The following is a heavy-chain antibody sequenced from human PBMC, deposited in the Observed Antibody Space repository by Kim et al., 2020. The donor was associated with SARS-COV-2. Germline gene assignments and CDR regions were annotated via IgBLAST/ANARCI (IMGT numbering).Heavy chain of an antibody. CDR3: ARDRYGARYYYMDV. CDR2: IWYDGSKK. Sequence: GGSRRLSCAASGFTFSSYGMHWVRQAPGKGLEWVAVIWYDGSKKYYADSVKGRFTISRDNSKNTLYLQMNSLRAEDTAVDYCARDRYGARYYYMDVWGKGTTVTVSS. J-gene: IGHJ6*03. V-gene: IGHV3-33*01. D-gene: IGHD4-17*01. CDR1: GFTFSSYG.